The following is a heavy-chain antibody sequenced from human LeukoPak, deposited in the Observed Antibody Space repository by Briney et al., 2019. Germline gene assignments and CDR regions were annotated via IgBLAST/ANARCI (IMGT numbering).Heavy chain of an antibody. V-gene: IGHV4-59*01. CDR2: IYYSGST. CDR3: ASYGGYYDILTGFFSR. D-gene: IGHD3-9*01. CDR1: GGSISSYY. Sequence: SETLSLTCTVSGGSISSYYWSWIRQPPGNGLEWIGYIYYSGSTNYNPSLKSRVTISVDTSKNQFSLKLSSVTAADTAVYYCASYGGYYDILTGFFSRWGQGTLVTVSS. J-gene: IGHJ4*02.